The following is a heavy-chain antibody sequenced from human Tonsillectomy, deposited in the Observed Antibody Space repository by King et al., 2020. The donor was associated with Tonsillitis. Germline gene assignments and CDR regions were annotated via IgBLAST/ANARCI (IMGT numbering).Heavy chain of an antibody. CDR1: GESIRSGRHY. D-gene: IGHD3-16*01. V-gene: IGHV4-61*02. J-gene: IGHJ4*02. CDR3: AAGQQPMGLDC. Sequence: VQLQESGPGLVKPSQTLSLTCSVSGESIRSGRHYWSWIRQPAGKGLEWIGRMYTNGETNYNPSLKSRVTKSLDTSKNQFSLYLTSVTATDTAVYYCAAGQQPMGLDCWGQGTLVTVSS. CDR2: MYTNGET.